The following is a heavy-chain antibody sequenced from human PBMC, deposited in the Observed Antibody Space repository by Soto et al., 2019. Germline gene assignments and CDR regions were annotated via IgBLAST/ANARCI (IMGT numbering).Heavy chain of an antibody. J-gene: IGHJ5*02. Sequence: QLQLQESGSGLVKPSQTLSLTCAVSGGSISSGGYSWSWIRQPPGKGLEWIGYIYHSGSTYYNPSLKSRVTISVDRSKNQFSLKLGSVTAADTAVYYCARGVTMVRGVTMGFDPWGQGTLVTVSS. V-gene: IGHV4-30-2*01. CDR1: GGSISSGGYS. CDR2: IYHSGST. D-gene: IGHD3-10*01. CDR3: ARGVTMVRGVTMGFDP.